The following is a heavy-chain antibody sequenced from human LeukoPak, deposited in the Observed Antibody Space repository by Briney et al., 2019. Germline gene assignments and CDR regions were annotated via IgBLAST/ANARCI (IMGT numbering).Heavy chain of an antibody. J-gene: IGHJ6*03. Sequence: PGGSLRLSCAASGFTFSSYGMHWVRQAPGKGLEWVAFVRYDGSNEFYADSVKGRFTISRDDAKNTLYLQVNSLSAEDTAVYYCARHKDYYYSYMDVWGKGTTVTISS. CDR1: GFTFSSYG. CDR2: VRYDGSNE. V-gene: IGHV3-30*02. CDR3: ARHKDYYYSYMDV.